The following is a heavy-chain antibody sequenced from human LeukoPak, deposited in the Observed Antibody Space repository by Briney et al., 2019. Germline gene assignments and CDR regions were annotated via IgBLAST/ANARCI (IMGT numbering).Heavy chain of an antibody. CDR1: GGSISSNSYY. J-gene: IGHJ4*02. D-gene: IGHD3-10*01. V-gene: IGHV4-39*01. Sequence: SETLSLTCAVSGGSISSNSYYWGWIRQPPGKGLEWIGSIYYSGSTYYNPSLRSRVTISVDTSKNQFSLKLSSVTAADTAVYYCARTRYYYNSRSYGAPYYFDYWGQGTLVTVSS. CDR3: ARTRYYYNSRSYGAPYYFDY. CDR2: IYYSGST.